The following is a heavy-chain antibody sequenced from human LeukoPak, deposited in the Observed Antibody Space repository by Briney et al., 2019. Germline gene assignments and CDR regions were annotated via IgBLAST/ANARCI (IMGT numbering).Heavy chain of an antibody. V-gene: IGHV3-23*01. CDR1: GFTFSIYA. CDR2: ISANGGET. J-gene: IGHJ4*02. CDR3: AKERSSGWPFDY. D-gene: IGHD6-19*01. Sequence: GGPLRLSCAASGFTFSIYAMNWVRQAPGKGLEWVSSISANGGETHYADSVKGRFTISRDNSKNTLYLQINNPRVEDTAVYYCAKERSSGWPFDYWGQGTLVTVSS.